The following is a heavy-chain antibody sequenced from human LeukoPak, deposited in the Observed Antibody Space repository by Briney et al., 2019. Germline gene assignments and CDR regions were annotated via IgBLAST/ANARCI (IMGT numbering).Heavy chain of an antibody. Sequence: GGSLRLSCAASRFTFSAYWVSWVRQAPGKGLEWVANIKEDGSEKTYVESVKGRFTISRDNAKDSLYLQMNSLRAEDTAVYYCARVDEFWSAYRPFDSWGQGTLVTVSS. CDR1: RFTFSAYW. CDR2: IKEDGSEK. V-gene: IGHV3-7*01. D-gene: IGHD3-3*01. J-gene: IGHJ4*02. CDR3: ARVDEFWSAYRPFDS.